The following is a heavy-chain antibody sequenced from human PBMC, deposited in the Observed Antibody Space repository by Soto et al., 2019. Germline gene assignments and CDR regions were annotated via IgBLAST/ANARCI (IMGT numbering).Heavy chain of an antibody. CDR3: ARDRWGWEKGGYPHSNGMIV. V-gene: IGHV3-53*02. Sequence: EEQLVETGGKLVQPGGSLRLSCVVSGFTVSSNYMSWVRQAPGGGVGWGSKIYGGGDTFYADSVKGRFTISKDSSQNTLYLQMSSLKADDSAVYYCARDRWGWEKGGYPHSNGMIVWGQGTTVTVSS. D-gene: IGHD5-12*01. J-gene: IGHJ6*02. CDR2: IYGGGDT. CDR1: GFTVSSNY.